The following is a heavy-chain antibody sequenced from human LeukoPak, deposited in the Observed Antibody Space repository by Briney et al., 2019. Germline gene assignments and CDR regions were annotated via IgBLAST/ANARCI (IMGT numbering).Heavy chain of an antibody. Sequence: SETLSLTCTVSGGSISSGDYYWSRIRQPPGKGLEWIGYIYYSGSTYYNPSLKSRVTISVDTSKNQFSLRLSSVTAADTAVYYCARGSRYFDWAYAFDIWGQGTMVTVSS. CDR1: GGSISSGDYY. CDR3: ARGSRYFDWAYAFDI. D-gene: IGHD3-9*01. CDR2: IYYSGST. J-gene: IGHJ3*02. V-gene: IGHV4-30-4*01.